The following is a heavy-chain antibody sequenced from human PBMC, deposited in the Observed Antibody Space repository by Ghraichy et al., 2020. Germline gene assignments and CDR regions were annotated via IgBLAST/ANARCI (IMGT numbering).Heavy chain of an antibody. V-gene: IGHV3-21*01. CDR3: ARGHCSSTSCYSGDYYYYGMDV. D-gene: IGHD2-2*02. J-gene: IGHJ6*02. CDR2: ISGNSGYI. Sequence: GGSLRLSCAASGFTLSSRTMNWVRQAPGKGLEWVSSISGNSGYIYYADSVKGRFIISRDNAKNSLYLQMNSLRAEDTALYYCARGHCSSTSCYSGDYYYYGMDVWGQGTTVTVSS. CDR1: GFTLSSRT.